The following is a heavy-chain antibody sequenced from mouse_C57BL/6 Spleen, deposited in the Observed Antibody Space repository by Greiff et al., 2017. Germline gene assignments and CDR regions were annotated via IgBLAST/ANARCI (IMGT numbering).Heavy chain of an antibody. CDR2: ISSGGDYI. CDR1: GFTFSSYA. V-gene: IGHV5-9-1*02. Sequence: EVKLVESGEGLVKPGGSLKLSCAASGFTFSSYAMSWVRQTPEKRLEWVAYISSGGDYIYYADTVKGRFTISRDNARNTLYLQMSSLKSEDTAMYYCTRELRHYAMDYWGQGTSVTVSS. D-gene: IGHD2-4*01. CDR3: TRELRHYAMDY. J-gene: IGHJ4*01.